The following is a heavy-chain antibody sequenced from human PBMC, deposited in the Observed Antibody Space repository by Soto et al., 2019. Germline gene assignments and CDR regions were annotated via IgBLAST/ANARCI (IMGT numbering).Heavy chain of an antibody. CDR1: GDSINSSRHY. CDR2: IFYSGST. V-gene: IGHV4-39*01. CDR3: ARPARLRHYYSYMDV. D-gene: IGHD2-21*01. Sequence: QLQLQESGPGVVKASETLSLSCTVSGDSINSSRHYCGWIRQPPGKGLECIGSIFYSGSTYYNPYRNSRVTISVDKSKNHFSLNLYSVNAADTSLYSCARPARLRHYYSYMDVWGNGTTVTFS. J-gene: IGHJ6*03.